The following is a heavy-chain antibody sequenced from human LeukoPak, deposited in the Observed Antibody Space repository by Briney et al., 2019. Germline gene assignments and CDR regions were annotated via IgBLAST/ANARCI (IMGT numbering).Heavy chain of an antibody. D-gene: IGHD5-18*01. V-gene: IGHV3-49*04. CDR3: TRDSRGYSYGFCFDY. CDR2: IRSKAYGGTT. CDR1: GFTFGDYA. Sequence: GRSLRLSCTASGFTFGDYAMSWVRQAPRKGLEWVGFIRSKAYGGTTEYAASVKGRFTISSDDSKSIAYLQMNSLKTEDTAVYYCTRDSRGYSYGFCFDYWGQGTLVTVSS. J-gene: IGHJ4*02.